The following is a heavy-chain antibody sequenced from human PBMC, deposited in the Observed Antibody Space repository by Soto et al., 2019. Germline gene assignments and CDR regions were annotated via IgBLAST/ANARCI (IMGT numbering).Heavy chain of an antibody. CDR1: GFTFSSYS. Sequence: GGSLRLSCAASGFTFSSYSMNWVRQAPGKGLEWVSSISSSSSYIYYADSVKGRFTISRDNAKNSLYLQMNSLRAEDTAVYYCAREGVVVVAEGNYYYYGMDVWGQGTTVTVSS. CDR3: AREGVVVVAEGNYYYYGMDV. J-gene: IGHJ6*02. V-gene: IGHV3-21*01. D-gene: IGHD2-15*01. CDR2: ISSSSSYI.